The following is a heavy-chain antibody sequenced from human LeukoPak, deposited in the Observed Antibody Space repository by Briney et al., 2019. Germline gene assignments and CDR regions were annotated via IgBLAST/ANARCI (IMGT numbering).Heavy chain of an antibody. V-gene: IGHV4-39*01. CDR2: IYYSGST. J-gene: IGHJ6*02. CDR1: GSSISSSSYY. CDR3: ARQSGCYDSCYYGMDV. Sequence: SETLSLTCTVSGSSISSSSYYWGWIRQPPGKGLEWIGSIYYSGSTYYNPSLKSRVTISVDTSKNQFSLKLSSVTAADTAVYYCARQSGCYDSCYYGMDVWGQGTTVTVSS. D-gene: IGHD5-12*01.